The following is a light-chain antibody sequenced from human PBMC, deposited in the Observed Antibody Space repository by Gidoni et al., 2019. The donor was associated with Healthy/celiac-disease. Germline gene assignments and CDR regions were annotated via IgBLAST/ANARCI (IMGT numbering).Light chain of an antibody. V-gene: IGKV3-20*01. Sequence: EIVLTQSPGTLSLSPGERATLSCRASQSVSSSYLAWYQQKPGQAPRLLIYGASNRATGIPDRFSGSGSGTDFTLTISRLEPEDFAVYWCQQYGSSPELTFGGGTKVEIK. J-gene: IGKJ4*01. CDR3: QQYGSSPELT. CDR1: QSVSSSY. CDR2: GAS.